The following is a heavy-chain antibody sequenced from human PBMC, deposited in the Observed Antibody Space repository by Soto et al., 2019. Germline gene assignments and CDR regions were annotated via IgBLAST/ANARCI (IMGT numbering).Heavy chain of an antibody. CDR2: IKSITDGGTA. V-gene: IGHV3-15*07. Sequence: PGGSLSLSCAASGFTFSSYSMNWVRQAPGKGLEWVGRIKSITDGGTADYAAPVKGRFTISRDDSKNTLYLQMNSLKTEDTAVYYCIGGTPDDAFDIWGQGTMVTVSS. CDR1: GFTFSSYS. CDR3: IGGTPDDAFDI. D-gene: IGHD2-15*01. J-gene: IGHJ3*02.